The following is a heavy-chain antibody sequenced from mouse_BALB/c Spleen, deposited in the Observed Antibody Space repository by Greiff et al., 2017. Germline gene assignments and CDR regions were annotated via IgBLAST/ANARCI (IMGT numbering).Heavy chain of an antibody. V-gene: IGHV5-12-2*01. J-gene: IGHJ3*01. CDR2: IRNGGGST. Sequence: EVTLMESGGGLVQPGGSLKLSCAASGFTFSSYTMSWVRQTPEKRLEWVAYIRNGGGSTYYPDTVKGRFTISRDNAKNTLYLQMSSLKSEDTAMYYCAREGGYDGAGFAYWGQGTLVTVSA. CDR3: AREGGYDGAGFAY. CDR1: GFTFSSYT. D-gene: IGHD2-2*01.